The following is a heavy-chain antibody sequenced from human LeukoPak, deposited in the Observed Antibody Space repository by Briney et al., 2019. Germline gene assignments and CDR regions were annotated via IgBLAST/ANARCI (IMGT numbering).Heavy chain of an antibody. CDR1: GGSISSGGYY. V-gene: IGHV4-31*03. D-gene: IGHD2-15*01. CDR2: IYYSGST. CDR3: ARDLLGYCSGGSCYSAFDI. Sequence: SETLSLTCTVSGGSISSGGYYWSWIRQHPGKGLEWIGYIYYSGSTYYNPSLKSRVTISVDTSKNQFSLKLSSVTAADTAVYYCARDLLGYCSGGSCYSAFDIWGRGTMVTVSS. J-gene: IGHJ3*02.